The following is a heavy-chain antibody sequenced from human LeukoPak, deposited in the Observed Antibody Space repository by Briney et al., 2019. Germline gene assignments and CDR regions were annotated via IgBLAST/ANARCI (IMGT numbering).Heavy chain of an antibody. D-gene: IGHD6-19*01. J-gene: IGHJ4*02. V-gene: IGHV3-11*04. CDR1: GFTFSDYF. Sequence: GGSLRLSCAVSGFTFSDYFMTWIRQAPGKGLVWVSYISGSGSNKYYADSVKGRFTISRDNAKNSLYLQMNSLRVEDTAVYYCATSQSSVAGIIGDWGQGTLVTVSS. CDR2: ISGSGSNK. CDR3: ATSQSSVAGIIGD.